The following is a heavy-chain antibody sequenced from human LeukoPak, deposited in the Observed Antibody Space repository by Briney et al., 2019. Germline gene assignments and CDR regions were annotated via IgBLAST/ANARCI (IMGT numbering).Heavy chain of an antibody. Sequence: SETLSLTCTVSGGSISSYYWSWIRQPPGKGLEWIGYIYYSGSTNYNPSLKSRVTMSVDTSKNQFFLRLSSVTAADTAVYYCARRLAVTGMYYFDFWGQGTLVTVSS. CDR3: ARRLAVTGMYYFDF. CDR2: IYYSGST. D-gene: IGHD6-19*01. V-gene: IGHV4-59*08. J-gene: IGHJ4*02. CDR1: GGSISSYY.